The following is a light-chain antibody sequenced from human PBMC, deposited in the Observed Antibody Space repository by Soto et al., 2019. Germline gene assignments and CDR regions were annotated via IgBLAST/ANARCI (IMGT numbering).Light chain of an antibody. J-gene: IGLJ3*02. CDR3: SSYTSSRTRV. V-gene: IGLV2-14*03. CDR2: DVS. Sequence: QSVLTQPASVSGSPGQSITISCTGTSSDVGAYNYVAWYQHHPGKAPKLMIYDVSNRTSGVSNRFSASKSGNTASLTISGLQAEDEADYYCSSYTSSRTRVFGGGTQLTV. CDR1: SSDVGAYNY.